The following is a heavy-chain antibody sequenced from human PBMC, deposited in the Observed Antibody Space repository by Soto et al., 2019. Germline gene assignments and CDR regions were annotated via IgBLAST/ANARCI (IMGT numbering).Heavy chain of an antibody. J-gene: IGHJ5*02. V-gene: IGHV1-18*01. CDR1: GYTFTSYG. CDR2: ISAYNGNT. Sequence: QVQLVQSGAEVKKSGASVKVSCKASGYTFTSYGISWVRQAPGQGLEWMGWISAYNGNTNYAQKLQGRVTMTTDTSTSTAYMQLRSLRSDDTAVYYCARGRYCISTSCYPHNWFDPWGQGTLVTVSS. D-gene: IGHD2-2*01. CDR3: ARGRYCISTSCYPHNWFDP.